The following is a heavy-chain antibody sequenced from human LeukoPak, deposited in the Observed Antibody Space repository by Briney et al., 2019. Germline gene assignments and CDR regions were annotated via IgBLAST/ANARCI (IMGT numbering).Heavy chain of an antibody. CDR3: AKDLGIAAAGTLDY. J-gene: IGHJ4*02. D-gene: IGHD6-13*01. V-gene: IGHV3-30*18. CDR1: GFTFSSYG. Sequence: GGSLRLSCAASGFTFSSYGMHWVRQAPGKGLEWVAVISNDGSNKYYADSVKGRFTISRDNSKNTLYLQMNSLRAEDTAVYYCAKDLGIAAAGTLDYWGQGTLVTVSS. CDR2: ISNDGSNK.